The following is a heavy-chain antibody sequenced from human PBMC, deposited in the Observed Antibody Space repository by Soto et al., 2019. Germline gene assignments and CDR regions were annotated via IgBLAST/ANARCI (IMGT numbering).Heavy chain of an antibody. CDR1: GFSLSTSGVG. CDR2: IYWDDDK. V-gene: IGHV2-5*02. J-gene: IGHJ4*02. D-gene: IGHD3-22*01. Sequence: QITLKESGPTLVKPTQTLTLTCTFSGFSLSTSGVGVGWIRQPPGKALEWLALIYWDDDKRYSPSLKSRLTITKDTSTNQVVLTMTNMVHVDTATYDCAHYRSLRYDSSGRDYWGQGTLVTVSS. CDR3: AHYRSLRYDSSGRDY.